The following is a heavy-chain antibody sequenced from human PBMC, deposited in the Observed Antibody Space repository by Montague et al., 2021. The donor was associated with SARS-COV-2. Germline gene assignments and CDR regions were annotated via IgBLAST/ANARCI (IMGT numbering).Heavy chain of an antibody. CDR3: TRHVHMTWPEPHPGFDD. CDR1: GDSISSSSYN. CDR2: VHYSGXP. J-gene: IGHJ4*02. V-gene: IGHV4-39*01. Sequence: SETLSLTCTVSGDSISSSSYNWGWIRQPPGKGLEWIGSVHYSGXPXYXXXXKXRVTIYVDTSKNQLSLKLSSVTAADTAVYYCTRHVHMTWPEPHPGFDDWGQGTMVTVSS. D-gene: IGHD1-1*01.